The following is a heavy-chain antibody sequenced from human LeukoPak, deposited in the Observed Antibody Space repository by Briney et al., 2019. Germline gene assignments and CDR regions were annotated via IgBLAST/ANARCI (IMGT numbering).Heavy chain of an antibody. Sequence: GGSLRLSCAVSGVAVSDSYLSWFRQAPGRGLEWVSVIYDTGDTFYADSVKDRFIISRDNSKNTLYLQMSILRVEDTSVYYCATGRYSNRLGGQGTLVTVSS. V-gene: IGHV3-66*01. D-gene: IGHD4-11*01. J-gene: IGHJ4*02. CDR3: ATGRYSNRL. CDR1: GVAVSDSY. CDR2: IYDTGDT.